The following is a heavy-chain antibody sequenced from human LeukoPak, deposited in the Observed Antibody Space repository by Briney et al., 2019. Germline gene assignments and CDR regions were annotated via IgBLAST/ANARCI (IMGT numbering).Heavy chain of an antibody. CDR2: ISSSSSTI. CDR1: GFAFSSYS. D-gene: IGHD3-3*01. Sequence: PGGSLRLSCAASGFAFSSYSMNWVRQAPWKGLEWVSYISSSSSTIYYADSVKGRFTISRDNAKNSLYLQMNSLRAEDTAVYYCARDPGITIFGVDSNWFDPWGQGTLVTVSS. CDR3: ARDPGITIFGVDSNWFDP. V-gene: IGHV3-48*01. J-gene: IGHJ5*02.